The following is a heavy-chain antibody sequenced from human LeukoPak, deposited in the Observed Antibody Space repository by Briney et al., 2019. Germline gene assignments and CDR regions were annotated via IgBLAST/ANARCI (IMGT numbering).Heavy chain of an antibody. D-gene: IGHD1-1*01. V-gene: IGHV3-23*01. J-gene: IGHJ5*02. CDR1: GFIFSGYA. Sequence: GGSLRLSCAASGFIFSGYAMTWVRQAPGKGLEWVSTISGSGGTTYYADSVRGRSTISRDNSGNTLHLQMNSLRAEDTAVYYCAKDWKTWNQEFDAWGQGTLVTVSS. CDR3: AKDWKTWNQEFDA. CDR2: ISGSGGTT.